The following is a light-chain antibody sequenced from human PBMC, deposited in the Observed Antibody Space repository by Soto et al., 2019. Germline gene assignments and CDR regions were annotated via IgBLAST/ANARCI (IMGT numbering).Light chain of an antibody. Sequence: DIHMTQSPSTLSASGRDRVTISCLAGQSISGSFNWYQQKPGKAPTLMIYGASTLQREVPSRFSSSGSGTDYTLTISSLQPEDFATYDCQQCYRTPTLGQGTRLEIK. CDR1: QSISGS. CDR3: QQCYRTPT. V-gene: IGKV1-39*01. J-gene: IGKJ5*01. CDR2: GAS.